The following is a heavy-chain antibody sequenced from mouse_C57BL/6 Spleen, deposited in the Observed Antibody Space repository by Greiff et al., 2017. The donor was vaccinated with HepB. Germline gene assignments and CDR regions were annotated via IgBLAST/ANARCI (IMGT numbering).Heavy chain of an antibody. CDR2: FYPGSGSI. CDR1: GYTFTEYT. Sequence: QVQLKQSGAELVKPGASVKLSCKASGYTFTEYTIHWVKQRSGQGLEWIGWFYPGSGSIKYNEKFKDKATLTADKSSSTVYMELSRLTSEDSAVYFCARHERGEGLRRRPYAMDYWGQGTSVTVSS. V-gene: IGHV1-62-2*01. J-gene: IGHJ4*01. D-gene: IGHD2-4*01. CDR3: ARHERGEGLRRRPYAMDY.